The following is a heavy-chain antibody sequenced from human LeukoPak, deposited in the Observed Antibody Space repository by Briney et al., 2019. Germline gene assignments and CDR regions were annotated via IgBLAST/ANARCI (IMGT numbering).Heavy chain of an antibody. D-gene: IGHD3-9*01. Sequence: PSETLSLTCAVSGGSISSDNWWTWVRQPPGKGLEWIGQIYQSGSTYYNSSLKSRVTISIDTSKNHFSLRLTSVTASDTAVYFCTRGSYDVLTGRSTLGEYWGQGTLVAVSS. J-gene: IGHJ4*02. CDR1: GGSISSDNW. CDR2: IYQSGST. V-gene: IGHV4-4*02. CDR3: TRGSYDVLTGRSTLGEY.